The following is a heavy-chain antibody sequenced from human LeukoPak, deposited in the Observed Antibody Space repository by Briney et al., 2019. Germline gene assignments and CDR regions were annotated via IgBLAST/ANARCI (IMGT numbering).Heavy chain of an antibody. CDR3: ARMDFWSGYGFDY. CDR2: IYYSGST. Sequence: PSETLSLTCTVSGGSIRSYYWSWIRQPPGKGLEWIGYIYYSGSTNYNPSLKSRVTISVDTSKNQFSLKLSSVTAADTAVYYCARMDFWSGYGFDYWGQGTLVTVSS. J-gene: IGHJ4*02. D-gene: IGHD3-3*01. CDR1: GGSIRSYY. V-gene: IGHV4-59*08.